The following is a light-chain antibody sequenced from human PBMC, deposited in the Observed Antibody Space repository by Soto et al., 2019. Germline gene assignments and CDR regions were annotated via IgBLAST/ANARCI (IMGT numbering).Light chain of an antibody. J-gene: IGKJ5*01. CDR1: QSVSSY. V-gene: IGKV3-11*01. CDR2: DAS. CDR3: QQRSNWPPIT. Sequence: EIVLTQSPATLSLSPGERATLPCRASQSVSSYLAWYQQKPGQAPRLLIYDASNRATGIPARFSGSGSGTDFTLTISSLEPEDFAVYYCQQRSNWPPITFGLGTRLEI.